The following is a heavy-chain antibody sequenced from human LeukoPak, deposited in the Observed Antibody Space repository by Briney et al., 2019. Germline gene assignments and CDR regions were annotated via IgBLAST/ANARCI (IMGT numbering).Heavy chain of an antibody. J-gene: IGHJ6*03. CDR1: GLTLSNYW. D-gene: IGHD2-2*01. CDR3: ARYCSSTSCYSDYYYYMDV. Sequence: PGGSLRLSCAASGLTLSNYWMHWVRQAPGKGLEWVSYISSSSSTIYYADSVKGRFTISRDNAKNSLYLQMNSLRAEDTAVYYCARYCSSTSCYSDYYYYMDV. CDR2: ISSSSSTI. V-gene: IGHV3-48*01.